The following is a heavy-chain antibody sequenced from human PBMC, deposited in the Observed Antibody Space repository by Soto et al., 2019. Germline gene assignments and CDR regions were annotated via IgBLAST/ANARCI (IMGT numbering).Heavy chain of an antibody. Sequence: GESLKISCKGSGYSFTSYWIGWVRQMPGKGLEWMGIIYPGDSDTRYSPSFQGQVTISADKSISTAYLQWSSLKASDTAMYYCATGSYQRITIFGVATRYYYYGMDVWGQGTTVTVSS. D-gene: IGHD3-3*01. CDR3: ATGSYQRITIFGVATRYYYYGMDV. J-gene: IGHJ6*02. V-gene: IGHV5-51*01. CDR1: GYSFTSYW. CDR2: IYPGDSDT.